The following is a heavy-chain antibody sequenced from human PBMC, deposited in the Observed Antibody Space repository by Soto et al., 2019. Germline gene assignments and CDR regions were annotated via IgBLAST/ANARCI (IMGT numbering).Heavy chain of an antibody. Sequence: SETLSLTCTVSGVSVRSDGYYWTWIRQPPGKGLERIGYIHYSGSTNYNPSLKSRVTISVDTPKNQFSLKLSSVSATDTAVYYCADWYTSSWSNFDYWGQGTLVTVSS. J-gene: IGHJ4*02. CDR3: ADWYTSSWSNFDY. CDR1: GVSVRSDGYY. V-gene: IGHV4-61*08. CDR2: IHYSGST. D-gene: IGHD6-13*01.